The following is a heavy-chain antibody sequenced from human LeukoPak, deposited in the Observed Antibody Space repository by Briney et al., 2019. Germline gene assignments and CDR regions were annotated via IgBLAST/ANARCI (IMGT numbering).Heavy chain of an antibody. V-gene: IGHV4-59*01. CDR2: IYYSGST. J-gene: IGHJ3*02. CDR1: GGSISSYY. CDR3: ASSAVVVITSRPGAFDI. Sequence: SETLSLTCTVSGGSISSYYWSWTRQPPGKGLEWIGYIYYSGSTNYNPSLKSRVTISVDTSKNQFSLKLSSVTAADTAVYYCASSAVVVITSRPGAFDIWGQGTMVTVSS. D-gene: IGHD3-22*01.